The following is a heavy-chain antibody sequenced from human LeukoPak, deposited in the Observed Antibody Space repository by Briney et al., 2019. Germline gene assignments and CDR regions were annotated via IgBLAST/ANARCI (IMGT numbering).Heavy chain of an antibody. V-gene: IGHV4-4*07. Sequence: SESLSLTCTVSGGSIRTYYWNWIRQPAGKGLEWIGRIDGSGSTTFSPSLRSRVTMSVDSSKSQISLNLNSVTAADTAMYYCARSPLSSSGWYRADYWGQGTLVTVSS. CDR3: ARSPLSSSGWYRADY. J-gene: IGHJ4*02. CDR1: GGSIRTYY. CDR2: IDGSGST. D-gene: IGHD6-19*01.